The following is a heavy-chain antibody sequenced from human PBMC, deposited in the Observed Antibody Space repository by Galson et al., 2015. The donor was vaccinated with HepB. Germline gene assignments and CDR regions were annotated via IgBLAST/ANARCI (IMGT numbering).Heavy chain of an antibody. CDR3: ARPALSDYDFWSGYYTENYYGMDV. J-gene: IGHJ6*02. D-gene: IGHD3-3*01. CDR1: GFTFSSYG. Sequence: SLRLSCAASGFTFSSYGMHWVRQAPGKGLEWVAVIWYDGSNKYYADSVKGRFTISRDNSKNTLYLQMNSLRAEDTAVYYCARPALSDYDFWSGYYTENYYGMDVWGQGTTVTVSS. CDR2: IWYDGSNK. V-gene: IGHV3-33*01.